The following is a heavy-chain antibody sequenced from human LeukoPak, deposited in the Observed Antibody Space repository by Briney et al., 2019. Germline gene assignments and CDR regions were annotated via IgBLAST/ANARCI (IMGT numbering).Heavy chain of an antibody. D-gene: IGHD2/OR15-2a*01. CDR1: GGSISSYY. CDR3: ARVRQNSYFDY. CDR2: IYYSGST. V-gene: IGHV4-59*01. Sequence: SETLSLTCTVSGGSISSYYWSWIRQPPGKGLEWIGYIYYSGSTNYNPSLKSRVTISVDTSKNQFSLKLSSVTAADTAVYYCARVRQNSYFDYWGQGTLVTVSS. J-gene: IGHJ4*02.